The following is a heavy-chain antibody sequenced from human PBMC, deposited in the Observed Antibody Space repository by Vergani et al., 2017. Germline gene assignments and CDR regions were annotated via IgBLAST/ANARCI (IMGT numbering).Heavy chain of an antibody. J-gene: IGHJ2*01. CDR2: IYNSGNG. V-gene: IGHV4-39*01. Sequence: QMQLQESGPGLVKASETLSLTCTVSGDSIISRSYYWGWIPQPPGKGLEWIGSIYNSGNGDSSSSLKSRVTISADTSKNQFSLRLTSVTAADTAVYYCASGKYYSDSTSHFRGRYFDVWGRGTLVTVPS. CDR3: ASGKYYSDSTSHFRGRYFDV. D-gene: IGHD3-16*01. CDR1: GDSIISRSYY.